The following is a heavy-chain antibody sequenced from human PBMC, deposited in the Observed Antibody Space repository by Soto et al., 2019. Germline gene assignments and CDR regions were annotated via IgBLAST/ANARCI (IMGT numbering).Heavy chain of an antibody. CDR1: GGSISSGGYS. CDR2: IYHSGST. Sequence: SETLSLTCAVAGGSISSGGYSWSWIRQPPGKGLEWIGYIYHSGSTYYNPSLKSRVTISVDRSKNQFSLKLSSVTAADTAVYYCTRDWGSSWFHWFDPWGQGTLVTVSS. J-gene: IGHJ5*02. V-gene: IGHV4-30-2*01. D-gene: IGHD6-13*01. CDR3: TRDWGSSWFHWFDP.